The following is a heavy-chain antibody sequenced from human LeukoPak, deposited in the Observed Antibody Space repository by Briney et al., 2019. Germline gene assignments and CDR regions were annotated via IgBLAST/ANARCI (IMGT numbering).Heavy chain of an antibody. J-gene: IGHJ4*02. CDR3: ATDLLWSGDY. CDR1: GFTFSSYA. Sequence: GGSLRLSCAASGFTFSSYAMSWVRQAPGKGLEWVSAISGSGGSTYYANSVKGRFTISRDNSKNTLYLQMNSLRAEDTAVYYCATDLLWSGDYWGQGTLVTVSS. V-gene: IGHV3-23*01. CDR2: ISGSGGST. D-gene: IGHD3-16*01.